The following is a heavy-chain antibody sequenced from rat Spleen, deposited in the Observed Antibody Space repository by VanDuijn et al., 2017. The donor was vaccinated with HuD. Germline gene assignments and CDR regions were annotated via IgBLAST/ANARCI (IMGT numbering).Heavy chain of an antibody. CDR3: ARGVYPFTY. V-gene: IGHV3-3*01. D-gene: IGHD1-11*01. Sequence: EVQLQESGPGLVKPSQSLSLTCSVTGYSITSTYRWNWIRKFPGNKLEWMGYINSAGSTNYNQSLKSRISITRDTSKNQFFLQVNSVTTEDTATYYCARGVYPFTYWGQGTLVTVSS. CDR2: INSAGST. CDR1: GYSITSTYR. J-gene: IGHJ3*01.